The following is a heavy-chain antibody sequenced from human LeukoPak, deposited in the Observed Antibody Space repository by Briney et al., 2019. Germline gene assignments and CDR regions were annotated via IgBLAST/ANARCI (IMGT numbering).Heavy chain of an antibody. CDR2: INRNRSDK. CDR3: AGESGSTAYVEY. V-gene: IGHV3-7*05. J-gene: IGHJ4*02. Sequence: GGSLRLSCAASGFTFSIYWMSWVRQAPGKGREWVANINRNRSDKPYAASVKGRFTISRDNAKNSLYLQTHSLRANSTAVYYCAGESGSTAYVEYSGEGPRVTVSS. D-gene: IGHD6-13*01. CDR1: GFTFSIYW.